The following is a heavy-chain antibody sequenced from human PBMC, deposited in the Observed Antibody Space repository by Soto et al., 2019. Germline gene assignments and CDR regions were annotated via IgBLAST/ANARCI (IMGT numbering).Heavy chain of an antibody. Sequence: GGSLRLSCAAFGFTFSSYAMHWARQAPGKGLEWVAVILYDGTNKYYADSVKGRFTISRDNSKNTLYLQLNSLRAEDTAVYYCARDSSGRYPAYFDYWGQGALVTVSS. V-gene: IGHV3-30-3*01. CDR1: GFTFSSYA. CDR2: ILYDGTNK. CDR3: ARDSSGRYPAYFDY. J-gene: IGHJ4*02. D-gene: IGHD1-26*01.